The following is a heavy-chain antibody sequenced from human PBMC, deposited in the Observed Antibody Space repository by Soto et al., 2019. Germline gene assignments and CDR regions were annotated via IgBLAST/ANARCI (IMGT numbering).Heavy chain of an antibody. J-gene: IGHJ4*02. V-gene: IGHV3-30*03. D-gene: IGHD7-27*01. CDR1: GFTVTSYG. CDR2: ISRDGGTK. CDR3: TGEVASGY. Sequence: QVQLVESGGGVVQPGRSLRLSCAVSGFTVTSYGMHWVRQAPGKGLEWVAVISRDGGTKFYADSVKGRFTISKDSSRNTLFLETNSRRDEDMAVDYCTGEVASGYWGQGALVTVSS.